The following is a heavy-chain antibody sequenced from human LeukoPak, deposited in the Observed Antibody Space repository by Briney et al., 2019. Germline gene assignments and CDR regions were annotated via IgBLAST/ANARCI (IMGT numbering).Heavy chain of an antibody. J-gene: IGHJ4*02. CDR1: GFTFSSYS. V-gene: IGHV3-48*01. D-gene: IGHD5-18*01. CDR3: AKDLARSQFIQRGVDY. Sequence: PGGSLRLSCAASGFTFSSYSMNWVRQAPGKGLEWVSYISSSSSTIYYADSVKGRFTISRDNSKNTLYLQMNSLRAEDTAVYYCAKDLARSQFIQRGVDYWGQGTLVTVSS. CDR2: ISSSSSTI.